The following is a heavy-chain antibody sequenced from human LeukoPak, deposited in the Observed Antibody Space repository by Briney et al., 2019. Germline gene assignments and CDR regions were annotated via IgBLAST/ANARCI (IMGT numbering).Heavy chain of an antibody. CDR1: GFTFSSYA. Sequence: GGSLRLSCAASGFTFSSYAMHWVRQAPGKGLEWVAVISYDGSNKYYADSVKGRFTISRDNSKNTLYLQMNSLRAEDTAVYYCASSPTTVTLYYYYYMDVWGKGTTVTVSS. CDR3: ASSPTTVTLYYYYYMDV. J-gene: IGHJ6*03. V-gene: IGHV3-30*01. CDR2: ISYDGSNK. D-gene: IGHD4-11*01.